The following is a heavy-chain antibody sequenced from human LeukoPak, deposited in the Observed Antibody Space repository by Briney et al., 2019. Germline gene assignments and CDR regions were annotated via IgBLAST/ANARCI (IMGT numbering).Heavy chain of an antibody. CDR2: IYWDDDK. Sequence: SGPTLVNPTQTLTLTCTFSGFSLSTGGVGVGWIRQPPGKALECLALIYWDDDKRYSPSLKSRLTITKDTSKNQVVLTMTNMDPVDTATHYCALVNWGSLDDTFDIWGQGTMVTVSS. CDR1: GFSLSTGGVG. D-gene: IGHD7-27*01. J-gene: IGHJ3*02. CDR3: ALVNWGSLDDTFDI. V-gene: IGHV2-5*02.